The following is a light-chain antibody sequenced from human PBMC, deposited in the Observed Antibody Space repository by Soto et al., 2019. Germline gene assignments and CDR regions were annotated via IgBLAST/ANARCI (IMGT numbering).Light chain of an antibody. V-gene: IGKV3-15*01. CDR3: QQYKNGWA. Sequence: DIVLTPSPATLSLSPGEGATICGLASQSVSSSYLAWYQQKPGQAPRLLIYGASTRATGIPARFSGGGSGTEFTLTISSLQSEDFAIYYCQQYKNGWAFGQGTKVDIK. CDR2: GAS. J-gene: IGKJ1*01. CDR1: QSVSSSY.